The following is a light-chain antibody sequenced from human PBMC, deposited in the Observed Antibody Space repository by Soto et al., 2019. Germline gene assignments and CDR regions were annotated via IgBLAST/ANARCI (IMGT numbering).Light chain of an antibody. V-gene: IGLV2-23*02. CDR1: SSDVGSSDL. J-gene: IGLJ1*01. Sequence: QSALTQPASVSGSPGQSIAISCTGTSSDVGSSDLVSWYQQHPGKAPKLMIYEVSKRPSGVSDRFSGSKSDNTASLTISGLQAEDEADYYCCSYTCTRTYVFGTGTRSPS. CDR2: EVS. CDR3: CSYTCTRTYV.